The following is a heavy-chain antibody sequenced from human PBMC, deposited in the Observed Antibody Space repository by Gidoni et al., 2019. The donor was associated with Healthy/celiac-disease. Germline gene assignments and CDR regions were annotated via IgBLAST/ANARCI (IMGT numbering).Heavy chain of an antibody. D-gene: IGHD3-22*01. CDR1: GFTFSRYA. CDR2: ISGSGGST. Sequence: EVQLLESGGGLVQPGGSLGLSCAASGFTFSRYAMSWVRQAPGKGLELVSAISGSGGSTYYADSVKGRFTISRDNSKNTLYLQMNSLRAEDTAVYYCAKAHLRYYYDSSGSSSWFDPWGQGTLVTVSS. V-gene: IGHV3-23*01. CDR3: AKAHLRYYYDSSGSSSWFDP. J-gene: IGHJ5*02.